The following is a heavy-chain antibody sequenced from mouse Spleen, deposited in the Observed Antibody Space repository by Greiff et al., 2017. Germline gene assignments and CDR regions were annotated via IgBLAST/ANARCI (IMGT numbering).Heavy chain of an antibody. CDR2: IDPANGNT. CDR1: GYTFKNYY. J-gene: IGHJ4*01. V-gene: IGHV14-3*01. CDR3: SRGGSYNGSGLDY. Sequence: VQLQQSVAELVRPGASVKLSCKASGYTFKNYYMHWVKQRPEQGLEWIGRIDPANGNTKYAQKFKGKATLTADKSSNTAYMQLSSLTSEDTAVFYCSRGGSYNGSGLDYWGQGTSVTVSA. D-gene: IGHD1-1*02.